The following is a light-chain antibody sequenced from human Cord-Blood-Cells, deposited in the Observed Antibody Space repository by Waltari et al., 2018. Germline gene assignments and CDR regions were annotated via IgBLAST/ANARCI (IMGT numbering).Light chain of an antibody. CDR1: QSISSY. V-gene: IGKV1-39*01. Sequence: DIQITQSPSSLSASVGDRVTITCRASQSISSYLNWYQQKPGKAPKLLIYAASSLQSGVPARFSGSGSGTDFTLTISSLQPEDFATYYCQQSYSTPITFGQG. CDR3: QQSYSTPIT. J-gene: IGKJ5*01. CDR2: AAS.